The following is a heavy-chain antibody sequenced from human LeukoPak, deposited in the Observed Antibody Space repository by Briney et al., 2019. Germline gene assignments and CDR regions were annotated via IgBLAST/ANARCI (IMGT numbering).Heavy chain of an antibody. CDR2: IYPGDSDT. Sequence: GESLKISCKGSGYSFTSYWIGWVRQMPGKGLEWMGIIYPGDSDTRYSPSFQGQVTISADKSISTAYLQWSSLKASDTAMYYCARLPNSGYDFPYYYYYGMDAWGQGTTVTVSS. CDR1: GYSFTSYW. V-gene: IGHV5-51*01. D-gene: IGHD5-12*01. CDR3: ARLPNSGYDFPYYYYYGMDA. J-gene: IGHJ6*02.